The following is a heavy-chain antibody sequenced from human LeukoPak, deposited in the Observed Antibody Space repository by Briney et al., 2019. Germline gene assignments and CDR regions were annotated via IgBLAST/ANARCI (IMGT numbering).Heavy chain of an antibody. J-gene: IGHJ3*02. D-gene: IGHD2-2*01. CDR3: ARPYCSSTSCYGLGDAFD. V-gene: IGHV3-64*01. CDR2: ISSNGGST. CDR1: GFTFSSYA. Sequence: GGSLRLSCAASGFTFSSYAMHWVRQAPGKGLEYVSAISSNGGSTYYANSVKGRFTISRDNSKNTLYLQMGSLRAEDMAVYYCARPYCSSTSCYGLGDAFD.